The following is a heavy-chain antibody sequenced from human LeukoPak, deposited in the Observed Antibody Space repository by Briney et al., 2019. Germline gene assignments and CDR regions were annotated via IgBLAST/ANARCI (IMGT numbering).Heavy chain of an antibody. Sequence: PGGSLRLSCAASGFTFSNYWMHRVRQAPGKGLVWVSLINSDGSSTIYADSVKGRFTISRDNAKNTLYLQMNSLRAEDTAVYYCARGLTIFGVVNDAFDIWGQGTMVTVSS. D-gene: IGHD3-3*01. V-gene: IGHV3-74*01. CDR2: INSDGSST. J-gene: IGHJ3*02. CDR1: GFTFSNYW. CDR3: ARGLTIFGVVNDAFDI.